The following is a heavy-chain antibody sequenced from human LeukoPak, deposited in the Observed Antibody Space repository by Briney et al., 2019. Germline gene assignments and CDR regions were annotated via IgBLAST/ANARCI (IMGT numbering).Heavy chain of an antibody. Sequence: GESLKISCKGSGYSFTTYWIDWVRQMPGKGLEWMGIIYPGDSDATYSPSFQGQVTISADKSIRTAYLQWSSLKASDTAMYYCARLLQGVAGTWGYWGQGTLVTV. V-gene: IGHV5-51*01. CDR1: GYSFTTYW. CDR2: IYPGDSDA. CDR3: ARLLQGVAGTWGY. D-gene: IGHD6-19*01. J-gene: IGHJ4*02.